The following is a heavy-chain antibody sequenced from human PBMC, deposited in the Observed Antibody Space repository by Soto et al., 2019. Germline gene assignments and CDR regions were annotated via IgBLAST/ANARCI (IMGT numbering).Heavy chain of an antibody. CDR1: GGTFSSYA. CDR3: ATTSAIWVYDSSGLFEY. J-gene: IGHJ4*02. V-gene: IGHV1-69*13. D-gene: IGHD3-22*01. CDR2: IIPIFGTA. Sequence: SVKVSCKACGGTFSSYAISWVRQAPGQGLEWMGGIIPIFGTANYAQKFQGRVTITADESTSTAYMELSSLRSEDTAVYYCATTSAIWVYDSSGLFEYWGQGTLVTVSS.